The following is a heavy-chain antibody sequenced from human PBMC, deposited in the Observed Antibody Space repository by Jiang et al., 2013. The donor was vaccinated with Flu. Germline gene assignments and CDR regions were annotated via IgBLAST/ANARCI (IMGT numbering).Heavy chain of an antibody. CDR2: IYWDDDK. V-gene: IGHV2-5*02. CDR1: GFSLSTSGVG. D-gene: IGHD6-13*01. Sequence: KPTQTLTLTCTFSGFSLSTSGVGVGWIRQPPGKALEWLALIYWDDDKRYSPSLKSRLTITKDTSKNQVVLTMTNMDPVDTATYYCALSLGRNSSSWYVTRFDYWGQGTLVTVSS. CDR3: ALSLGRNSSSWYVTRFDY. J-gene: IGHJ4*02.